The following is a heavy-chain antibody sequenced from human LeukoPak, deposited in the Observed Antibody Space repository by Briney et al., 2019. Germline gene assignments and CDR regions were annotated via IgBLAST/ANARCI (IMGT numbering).Heavy chain of an antibody. CDR2: ISSGSSYI. CDR1: GFTFSSYS. CDR3: ARDTATIYDY. Sequence: GGSLRLSCAASGFTFSSYSMNWVRQAPGKGLEWVSFISSGSSYIYYADSVKGRFTISRDNAKNSLYLQMNSLRAEDTAVYYCARDTATIYDYWGQGTLVTVSS. J-gene: IGHJ4*02. V-gene: IGHV3-21*01. D-gene: IGHD5-12*01.